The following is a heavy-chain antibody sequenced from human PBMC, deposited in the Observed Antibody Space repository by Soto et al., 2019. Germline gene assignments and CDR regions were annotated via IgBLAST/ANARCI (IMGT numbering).Heavy chain of an antibody. V-gene: IGHV3-23*01. CDR2: LSSRGFST. Sequence: EVQLLESGGDLVQPGGSLRLSCAASGFTFNDYALTWVRQVPGKGLEWVSSLSSRGFSTHYAESVKGRFTISRDNIKNTVYLQMNHLRAEDTAVYYCARDRAVYCSNGICRDAFDIWGQGTLVTVSS. J-gene: IGHJ3*02. CDR1: GFTFNDYA. D-gene: IGHD2-8*01. CDR3: ARDRAVYCSNGICRDAFDI.